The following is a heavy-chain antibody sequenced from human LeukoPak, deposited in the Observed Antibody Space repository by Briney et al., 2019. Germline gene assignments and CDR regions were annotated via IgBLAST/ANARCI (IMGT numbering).Heavy chain of an antibody. CDR2: IIPIFGTA. CDR1: GGTFSSYA. J-gene: IGHJ4*02. V-gene: IGHV1-69*05. Sequence: GASVKVSCXASGGTFSSYAISWVRQAPGQGFEWMGGIIPIFGTANYAQKFQGRVTITTDESTSTAYMELSSLRSEDTAVYYCATGRYGSGSYYNYFYWGQGTLVTVSS. D-gene: IGHD3-10*01. CDR3: ATGRYGSGSYYNYFY.